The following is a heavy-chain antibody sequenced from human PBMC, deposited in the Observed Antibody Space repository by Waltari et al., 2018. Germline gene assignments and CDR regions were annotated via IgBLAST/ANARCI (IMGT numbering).Heavy chain of an antibody. D-gene: IGHD4-17*01. CDR3: AMLTTVTTGWYFDL. J-gene: IGHJ2*01. Sequence: QVQLQESGPGLVKPSETLSLTCTVSGYSISSGYYLGWIRQPPGKGLEWIGSSYHSGSTYYNPSLKSRVTISVDTSKNQFSLKLSSVTAADTAVYYCAMLTTVTTGWYFDLWGRGTLVTVSS. CDR2: SYHSGST. V-gene: IGHV4-38-2*02. CDR1: GYSISSGYY.